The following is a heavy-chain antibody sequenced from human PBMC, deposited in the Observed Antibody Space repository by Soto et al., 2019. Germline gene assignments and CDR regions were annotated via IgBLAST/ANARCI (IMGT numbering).Heavy chain of an antibody. CDR3: ARTAVRDDYVWGSYRRHYYFDY. V-gene: IGHV4-59*01. D-gene: IGHD3-16*02. CDR2: IYYSGST. Sequence: SETLSLTCTVSGGSISSYYWSWIRQPPGKGLEWIGYIYYSGSTNYNPSLKSRVTISVDTSKNQFSLKLSSVTAADTAVYYCARTAVRDDYVWGSYRRHYYFDYWGQGTLVTVSS. CDR1: GGSISSYY. J-gene: IGHJ4*02.